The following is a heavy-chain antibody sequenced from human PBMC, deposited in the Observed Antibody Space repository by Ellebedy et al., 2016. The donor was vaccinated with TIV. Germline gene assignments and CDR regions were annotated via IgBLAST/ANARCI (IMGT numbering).Heavy chain of an antibody. CDR3: ARRGSYGDYAVQVNNWFDS. Sequence: PGGSLRLSCAASGFSFRSYWMSWVRQAPGKGLEWVANIYQDGGVQYYVDSVKGRFTISRDNADNSLFLQMNSLRVEDTAVYYCARRGSYGDYAVQVNNWFDSWGQGTLVTVSS. D-gene: IGHD4-17*01. J-gene: IGHJ5*01. V-gene: IGHV3-7*01. CDR1: GFSFRSYW. CDR2: IYQDGGVQ.